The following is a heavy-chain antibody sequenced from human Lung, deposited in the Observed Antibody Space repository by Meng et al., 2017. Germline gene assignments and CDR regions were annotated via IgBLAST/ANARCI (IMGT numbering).Heavy chain of an antibody. J-gene: IGHJ4*02. CDR3: ARGMGVQYNY. CDR2: IRSKANSYTT. D-gene: IGHD4-11*01. Sequence: GGPLRLPCAASGFTFRDYNMDWVCQAPGKGLEWVGRIRSKANSYTTDCAASVKGRFTISRDDSKNSFYLQMNSLKTDDTAVYYCARGMGVQYNYWGQGTPVTVSS. V-gene: IGHV3-72*01. CDR1: GFTFRDYN.